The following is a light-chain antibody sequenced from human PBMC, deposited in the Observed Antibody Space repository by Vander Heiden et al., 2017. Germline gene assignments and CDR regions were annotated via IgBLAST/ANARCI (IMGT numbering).Light chain of an antibody. V-gene: IGKV1-5*03. J-gene: IGKJ1*01. Sequence: DIQMTQSPSTLSASVGDRVTLTCRASQSISNWVAWYQQKPGKSPKVLIYKASSLESGVPSRFSGSGSGTEFTLTISSLQPDDFATYYCQQYNSWTFGQGTKVE. CDR2: KAS. CDR1: QSISNW. CDR3: QQYNSWT.